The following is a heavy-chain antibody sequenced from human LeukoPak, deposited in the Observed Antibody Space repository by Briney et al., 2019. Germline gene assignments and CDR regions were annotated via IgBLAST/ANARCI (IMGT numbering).Heavy chain of an antibody. CDR1: GITLSNYG. V-gene: IGHV3-23*01. J-gene: IGHJ4*02. CDR2: ISDSGGST. D-gene: IGHD3-22*01. CDR3: ARRGVVIRVILVGFHKEAFYFDS. Sequence: GGSLRLSCAVSGITLSNYGVSWVRQAPGKGLEWVAGISDSGGSTNYADSVKGRFTISRDNPKNTLYLQMNSLRAEDTAVYFCARRGVVIRVILVGFHKEAFYFDSWGQGALVTVSS.